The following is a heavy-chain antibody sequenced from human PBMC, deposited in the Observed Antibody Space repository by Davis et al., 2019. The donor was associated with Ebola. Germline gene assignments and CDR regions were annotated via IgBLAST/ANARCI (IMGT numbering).Heavy chain of an antibody. J-gene: IGHJ4*02. CDR2: ISSSSSYI. Sequence: GESLKISCAASGFTFSSYSMNWVRQAPGKGLEWVSSISSSSSYIYYADSVKGRFTISRDNAKNSLYLQMNSLRAEDTAVYYCARDGVDILTGYPKFFDYWGQGTLVTVSS. CDR1: GFTFSSYS. D-gene: IGHD3-9*01. V-gene: IGHV3-21*01. CDR3: ARDGVDILTGYPKFFDY.